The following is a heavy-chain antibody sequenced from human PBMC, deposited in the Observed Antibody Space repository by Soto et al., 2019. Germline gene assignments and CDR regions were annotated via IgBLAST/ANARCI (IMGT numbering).Heavy chain of an antibody. CDR1: GYTFTAYG. CDR2: ITAFNGNT. V-gene: IGHV1-18*01. CDR3: ARISQSDFWSGYDYFFDY. D-gene: IGHD3-3*01. J-gene: IGHJ4*02. Sequence: QVHLVQSGAEVEKPGASVKVSCKASGYTFTAYGISWVRQAPGQGLQWMGWITAFNGNTKYAQQFQGRVTMTTDTSTSTAYMELRSLESDDTAVYYCARISQSDFWSGYDYFFDYWGQGTLVTVSS.